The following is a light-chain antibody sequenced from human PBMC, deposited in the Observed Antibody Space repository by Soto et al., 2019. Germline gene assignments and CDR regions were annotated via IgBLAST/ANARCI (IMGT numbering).Light chain of an antibody. CDR1: SSDVGGYNY. Sequence: QSALTQPASASGSPGQSVTISCTGTSSDVGGYNYVSWYQQHPGKAPKLMIYEVSKRPSGVPDRFSGSKPGKTASLTVSGLQAEDEADYYCSSYAGSNNLGVFGTGTKVTVL. J-gene: IGLJ1*01. V-gene: IGLV2-8*01. CDR3: SSYAGSNNLGV. CDR2: EVS.